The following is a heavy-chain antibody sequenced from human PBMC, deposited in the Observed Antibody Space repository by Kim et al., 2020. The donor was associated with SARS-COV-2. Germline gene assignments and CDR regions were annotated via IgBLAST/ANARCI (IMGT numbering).Heavy chain of an antibody. V-gene: IGHV3-21*01. Sequence: VKGRFTISRDNAKNSLYLQMNNLRAEDTAVYYCAGEPPRVPASPRDYWGQGTLVTVSS. D-gene: IGHD2-2*01. CDR3: AGEPPRVPASPRDY. J-gene: IGHJ4*02.